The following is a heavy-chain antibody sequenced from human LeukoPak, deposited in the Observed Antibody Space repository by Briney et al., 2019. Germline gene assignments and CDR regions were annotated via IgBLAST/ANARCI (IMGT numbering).Heavy chain of an antibody. CDR2: IYYSGST. J-gene: IGHJ4*02. D-gene: IGHD6-19*01. CDR3: ARGSYSSGYDY. CDR1: GGSNSSSSYY. V-gene: IGHV4-39*07. Sequence: SETLSLTCTVSGGSNSSSSYYWGWIRQPPGKGLEWIGSIYYSGSTYYNPSLKSRVTISVDTSKNQFSLKLSSVTAADTAVYYCARGSYSSGYDYWGQGTLVTVSS.